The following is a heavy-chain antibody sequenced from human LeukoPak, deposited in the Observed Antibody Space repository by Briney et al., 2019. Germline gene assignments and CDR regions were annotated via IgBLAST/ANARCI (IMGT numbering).Heavy chain of an antibody. J-gene: IGHJ5*02. CDR3: AKDRYSGSFNWFDP. V-gene: IGHV3-23*01. D-gene: IGHD1-26*01. CDR1: GFTFSDYA. CDR2: ISGSGGRT. Sequence: GGSLRLSCAASGFTFSDYAMSWVRQAPGKGLEWVSGISGSGGRTYYADPLKGRFTISRDNSKNTLYLQMNSLRAEDTAVYYCAKDRYSGSFNWFDPWGQGTLVTVSS.